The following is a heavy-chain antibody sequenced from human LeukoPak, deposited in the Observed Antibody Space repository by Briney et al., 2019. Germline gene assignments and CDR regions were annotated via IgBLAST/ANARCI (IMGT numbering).Heavy chain of an antibody. D-gene: IGHD1-26*01. CDR3: AREFDGSASGAGY. J-gene: IGHJ4*02. CDR2: MSSSSGLI. V-gene: IGHV3-21*01. CDR1: EFTFSSYA. Sequence: PGGSLRLSCAASEFTFSSYAMSWVRQAPGKGLEWVSSMSSSSGLIYYGDSVKGRFTVSRDNAKRSLYLQMNSLRADDTAVYYCAREFDGSASGAGYWGQGTLVTVSS.